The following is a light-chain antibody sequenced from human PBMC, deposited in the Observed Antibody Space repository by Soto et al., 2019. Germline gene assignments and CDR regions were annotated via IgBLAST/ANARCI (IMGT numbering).Light chain of an antibody. CDR2: DAS. Sequence: EIVLTHSTATLSWSPGERATLSCRASQSVSSYLAWYQQKPGQAPRLLIYDASNRATGIPARFSGSGSGTDFTLTISSLEPEDFAVYYCQQRSNWPRTFGQGTKLEIK. J-gene: IGKJ2*02. V-gene: IGKV3-11*01. CDR3: QQRSNWPRT. CDR1: QSVSSY.